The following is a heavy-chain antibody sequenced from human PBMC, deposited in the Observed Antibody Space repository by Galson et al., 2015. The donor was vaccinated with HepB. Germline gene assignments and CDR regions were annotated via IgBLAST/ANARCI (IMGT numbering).Heavy chain of an antibody. CDR1: GDSVSSNSAA. V-gene: IGHV6-1*01. D-gene: IGHD6-13*01. CDR3: ARDRIAAAVLPFDY. J-gene: IGHJ4*02. Sequence: CAISGDSVSSNSAAWNWIRLSPSRGLEWLARTYYRSKWYNDYAVPVKSRITINPDTSKNQFSLQLNSVTPEDTAVYYCARDRIAAAVLPFDYWGQGTLVTVSS. CDR2: TYYRSKWYN.